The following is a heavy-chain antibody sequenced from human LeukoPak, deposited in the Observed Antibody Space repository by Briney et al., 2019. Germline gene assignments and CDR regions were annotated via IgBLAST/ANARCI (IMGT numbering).Heavy chain of an antibody. CDR3: GKARGYSYGTEY. Sequence: GGSLRLSCEASGFTFTSHAMNWLRQAPGKGLEWVSSTTATGGTTYYADSVKGRFTISRDNSKNMLYLQMDSLRVEDTAVYYCGKARGYSYGTEYWGQGTLVTVS. D-gene: IGHD5-18*01. V-gene: IGHV3-23*01. J-gene: IGHJ4*02. CDR2: TTATGGTT. CDR1: GFTFTSHA.